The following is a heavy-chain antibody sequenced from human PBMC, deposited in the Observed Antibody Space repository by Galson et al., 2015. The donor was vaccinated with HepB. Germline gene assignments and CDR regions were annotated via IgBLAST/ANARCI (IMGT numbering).Heavy chain of an antibody. CDR1: GFTFSSYW. J-gene: IGHJ4*02. V-gene: IGHV3-7*01. CDR3: ARDNSADTYYDFWSGYYYFDY. Sequence: SLRLSCAASGFTFSSYWMSWVRQAPGKGLEWVANIKQDGSEKYYVDSVKGRFTISRDNAKNSLYLQMNSLRAEDTAVYYCARDNSADTYYDFWSGYYYFDYWGQGTLVTVSS. CDR2: IKQDGSEK. D-gene: IGHD3-3*01.